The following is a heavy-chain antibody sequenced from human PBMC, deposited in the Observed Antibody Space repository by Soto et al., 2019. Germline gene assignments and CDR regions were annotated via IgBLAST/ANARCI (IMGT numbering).Heavy chain of an antibody. CDR2: ISHDGSNT. CDR1: GFTFRTYA. CDR3: AKDAGSTEYFFAS. J-gene: IGHJ4*02. V-gene: IGHV3-30*18. Sequence: QVQVVESGGGVVQPGRSLRLSCAASGFTFRTYAMHWVRQAPGKGLEWVAVISHDGSNTDYGDSVKGRFTISRDNSKSTLSLQMNSLRPEGTGVYYCAKDAGSTEYFFASWGQGTLVSVSS.